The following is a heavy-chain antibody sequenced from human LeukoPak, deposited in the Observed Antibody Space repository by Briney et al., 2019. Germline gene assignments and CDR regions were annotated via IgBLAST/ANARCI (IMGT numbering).Heavy chain of an antibody. V-gene: IGHV4-39*01. CDR3: ARHQDKLRSSWYVSYFDY. CDR1: GGSISSSSYY. Sequence: PSETLSLTCTVSGGSISSSSYYWGWIRQPPGKGLEWIGSIYYSGSTYYNPSLKSRVTISVDTSKNQFSLKLSSVTAADTAVYYCARHQDKLRSSWYVSYFDYWGQGTLVTVSS. J-gene: IGHJ4*02. CDR2: IYYSGST. D-gene: IGHD6-13*01.